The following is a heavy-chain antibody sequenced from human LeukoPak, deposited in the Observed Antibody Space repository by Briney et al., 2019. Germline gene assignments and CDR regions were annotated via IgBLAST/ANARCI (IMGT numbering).Heavy chain of an antibody. J-gene: IGHJ6*03. CDR1: GFTFDDYA. CDR2: IRYDGSNK. Sequence: PGGSLRLSCAASGFTFDDYAMHWVRQAPGKGLEWVAFIRYDGSNKYYADSVKGRFTISRDNSKNTLYLQMNSLRAEDTAVYYCAKGPWRITGTGYYMDVWGKGTTVTVSS. CDR3: AKGPWRITGTGYYMDV. D-gene: IGHD1-20*01. V-gene: IGHV3-30*02.